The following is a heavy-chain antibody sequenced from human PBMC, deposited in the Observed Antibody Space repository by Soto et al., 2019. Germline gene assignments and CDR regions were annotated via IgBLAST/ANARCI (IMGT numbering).Heavy chain of an antibody. J-gene: IGHJ3*01. V-gene: IGHV3-7*05. Sequence: EERLVESGGGLVQPGGSLRLSCAASGFTFSSYWMTWVRQAPGKGLEWVANIKKDESKKSYLDSVRGRFTISRDNAKNSLYLQVDSLTAEDTDLYYCARDVCPGSGSWYFDDFDLWGQGTMVTVSS. CDR3: ARDVCPGSGSWYFDDFDL. D-gene: IGHD6-13*01. CDR1: GFTFSSYW. CDR2: IKKDESKK.